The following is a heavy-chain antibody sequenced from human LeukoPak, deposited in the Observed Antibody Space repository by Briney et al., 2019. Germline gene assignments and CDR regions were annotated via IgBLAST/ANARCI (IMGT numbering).Heavy chain of an antibody. CDR2: IYYSGST. Sequence: SQTLSLTCNVSGGSISNDGYYWSWIRQHPGKCLEWLGYIYYSGSTYYNPSLKGRVTLSVDTSKSQFSLRLSSVTAADTAVYYCARDLTGDQFFDPWGQGTLVTVSS. CDR1: GGSISNDGYY. CDR3: ARDLTGDQFFDP. J-gene: IGHJ5*02. D-gene: IGHD7-27*01. V-gene: IGHV4-31*03.